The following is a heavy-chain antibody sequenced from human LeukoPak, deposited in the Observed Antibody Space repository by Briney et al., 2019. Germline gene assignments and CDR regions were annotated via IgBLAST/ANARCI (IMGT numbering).Heavy chain of an antibody. CDR1: GCTFTSYY. D-gene: IGHD1-26*01. CDR2: VNPSGGST. J-gene: IGHJ4*02. Sequence: ASVKLSCKASGCTFTSYYLHWVRQAPGQGLEWMGMVNPSGGSTSYAQKFQGRVTMTRDTSTTTVYMELSSLRSDDTAVFYCARRHKHYYQIDYWGQGTLVTVSS. V-gene: IGHV1-46*01. CDR3: ARRHKHYYQIDY.